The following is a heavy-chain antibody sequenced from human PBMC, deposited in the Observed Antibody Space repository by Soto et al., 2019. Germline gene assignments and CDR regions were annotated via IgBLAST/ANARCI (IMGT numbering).Heavy chain of an antibody. J-gene: IGHJ4*02. Sequence: SVKVSCKASGGTFSSYAISWVRQAPGQGLEWMGGIIPIFGTANYAQKFQGRVTITADESTSTAYMELSSLRSEDTAVYYCARMGAYYYDSSGYSDYWGQGTLVTVSS. CDR1: GGTFSSYA. CDR3: ARMGAYYYDSSGYSDY. D-gene: IGHD3-22*01. CDR2: IIPIFGTA. V-gene: IGHV1-69*13.